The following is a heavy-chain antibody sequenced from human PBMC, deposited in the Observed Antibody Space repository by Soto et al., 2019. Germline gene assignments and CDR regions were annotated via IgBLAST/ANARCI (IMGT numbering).Heavy chain of an antibody. CDR1: GVTFRSYG. CDR2: ISGDGSST. J-gene: IGHJ3*01. D-gene: IGHD1-7*01. CDR3: ARSLPGTYGAFDL. Sequence: PGGSLRLSCAASGVTFRSYGMDWVRQSPGKGLVWVSRISGDGSSTNYADSVKGRFTISRDNAKNTVYLQIDSLRAEDTAVYYCARSLPGTYGAFDLWGQGTVVTVSS. V-gene: IGHV3-74*01.